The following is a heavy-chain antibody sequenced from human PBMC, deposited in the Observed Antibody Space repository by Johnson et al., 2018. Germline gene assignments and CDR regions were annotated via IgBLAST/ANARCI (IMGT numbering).Heavy chain of an antibody. Sequence: EVQLVESGGGLVTPGGSLRLSCAASGFSFSSYTMNWVRQAPGKGLEWVSSISSSSSYKYHADSVKGRVTISRDNAKSSLFLQMNSLRAEETALYFCARVSLTGTTGGAFDIWGQGTMVAVSS. V-gene: IGHV3-21*01. J-gene: IGHJ3*02. CDR1: GFSFSSYT. CDR3: ARVSLTGTTGGAFDI. D-gene: IGHD1-7*01. CDR2: ISSSSSYK.